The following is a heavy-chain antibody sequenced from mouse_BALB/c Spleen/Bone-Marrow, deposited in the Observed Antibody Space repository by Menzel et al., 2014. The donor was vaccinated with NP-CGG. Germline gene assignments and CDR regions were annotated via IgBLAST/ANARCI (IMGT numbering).Heavy chain of an antibody. CDR3: ARGYGGFAY. CDR2: IDPANGNT. D-gene: IGHD2-2*01. Sequence: EVQLQQSGAELVKPGASVKLSCTASGFNIKDTYMHWVKQRPEQGLEWIGRIDPANGNTKYDPKFQGKATITADTSSNTACLQLNSLTSEDTAGYYCARGYGGFAYWGQGTLVTVSA. J-gene: IGHJ3*01. V-gene: IGHV14-3*02. CDR1: GFNIKDTY.